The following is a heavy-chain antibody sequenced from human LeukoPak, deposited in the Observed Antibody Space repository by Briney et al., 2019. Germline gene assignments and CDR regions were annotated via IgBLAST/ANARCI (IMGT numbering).Heavy chain of an antibody. V-gene: IGHV3-48*03. CDR3: AKGYGSEPSYYYYYMDV. CDR2: ISSSGSTI. D-gene: IGHD3-10*01. Sequence: PGGSLRLSCAASGFTFSSYEMNWVRQAPGKGLEWVSYISSSGSTIYYADSVKGRFTGSRDNSKNTLYLQMSSLRAEDTAVYYCAKGYGSEPSYYYYYMDVWGKGTTVTISS. CDR1: GFTFSSYE. J-gene: IGHJ6*03.